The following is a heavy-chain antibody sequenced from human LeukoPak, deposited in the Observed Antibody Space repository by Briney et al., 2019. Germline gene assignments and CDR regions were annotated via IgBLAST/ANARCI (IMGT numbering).Heavy chain of an antibody. CDR3: ARIHKAVAGITDY. D-gene: IGHD6-19*01. CDR2: ISSSSSYI. Sequence: PGGTLRLSCVASGFTFSTYGMSWVRQAPGKGLEWVSSISSSSSYIYYADSVKGRFTISRDNAKNSLYLQMNSLRAEDTAVYYCARIHKAVAGITDYWGQGTLVTVSS. CDR1: GFTFSTYG. V-gene: IGHV3-21*01. J-gene: IGHJ4*02.